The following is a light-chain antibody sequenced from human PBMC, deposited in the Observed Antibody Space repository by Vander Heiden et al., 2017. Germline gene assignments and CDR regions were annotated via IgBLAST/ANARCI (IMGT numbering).Light chain of an antibody. J-gene: IGKJ4*01. V-gene: IGKV1-5*03. Sequence: IQITQSPSTLSASVGDRVTITCRASQSISSWLAWYQQKPGKAPKLLIYKASSLESGVPSRFSGSGSGTEFTLTISSLQPDDFATYYCQQYRAFGGGTKVEIK. CDR1: QSISSW. CDR3: QQYRA. CDR2: KAS.